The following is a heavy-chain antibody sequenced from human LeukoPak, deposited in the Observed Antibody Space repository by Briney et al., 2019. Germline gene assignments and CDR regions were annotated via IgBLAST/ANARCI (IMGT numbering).Heavy chain of an antibody. Sequence: PGGSLRLSCAASGFTFSSYAMSWVRQAPGKGLEWVSAISGSGGSTYYADSVKGRFTISRDNSKNTLYLQMNSLRAEDTAVYYCAKDMTYCSSTSTFCYYYGMDVWGQGTTVTVSS. CDR3: AKDMTYCSSTSTFCYYYGMDV. J-gene: IGHJ6*02. CDR2: ISGSGGST. CDR1: GFTFSSYA. V-gene: IGHV3-23*01. D-gene: IGHD2-2*01.